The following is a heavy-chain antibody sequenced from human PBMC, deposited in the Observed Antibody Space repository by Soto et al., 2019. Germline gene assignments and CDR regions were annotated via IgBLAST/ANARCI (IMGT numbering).Heavy chain of an antibody. J-gene: IGHJ4*02. CDR3: ARHFEAAVDIFDF. CDR1: GGYISSNSYY. Sequence: SETLSLTCTVSGGYISSNSYYWGWIRQPPGKGLEWIGSFSYGGNTYYNPSLKSRVTISVDTSKNHFSLKLNSVTAADTSVYFCARHFEAAVDIFDFWGQGTLVTVSS. D-gene: IGHD6-19*01. V-gene: IGHV4-39*01. CDR2: FSYGGNT.